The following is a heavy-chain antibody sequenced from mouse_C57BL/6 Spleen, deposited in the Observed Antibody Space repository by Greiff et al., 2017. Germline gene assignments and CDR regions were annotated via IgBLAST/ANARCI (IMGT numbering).Heavy chain of an antibody. CDR1: GYTFTDYY. J-gene: IGHJ3*01. CDR2: INPNNGGT. CDR3: ASGRPPFAY. Sequence: EVKLQQSGPELVKPGASVKISCKASGYTFTDYYMNWVKQSHGKSLEWIGDINPNNGGTSYNQKFKGKATLTVDKSSSTAYMELRSLTSEDSAVYYCASGRPPFAYWGQGTLVTVSA. V-gene: IGHV1-26*01. D-gene: IGHD1-2*01.